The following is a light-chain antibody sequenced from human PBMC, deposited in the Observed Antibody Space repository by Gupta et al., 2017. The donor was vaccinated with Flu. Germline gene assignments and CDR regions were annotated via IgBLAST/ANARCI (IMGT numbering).Light chain of an antibody. CDR2: ESN. J-gene: IGLJ1*01. CDR3: GTWDSGLGSYV. CDR1: SSGYDY. Sequence: QSVLTQPPSVSAAPGPMVTISCSGSSSGYDYVSWYQQFPGTAPKLLIYESNKRPSGIPDRFSGSKSGTSATLGIAGLQTGDEADYYCGTWDSGLGSYVFGSGTKVTVL. V-gene: IGLV1-51*01.